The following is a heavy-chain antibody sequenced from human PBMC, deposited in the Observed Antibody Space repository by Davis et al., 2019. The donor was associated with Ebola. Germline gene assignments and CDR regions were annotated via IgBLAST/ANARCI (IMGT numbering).Heavy chain of an antibody. D-gene: IGHD2-8*02. Sequence: PGGSLRLSCAASGFTFSNYWIHWVRLAPGKGPVWISRINTDGSKTTYADSVKGRLTISRDNAKNTLYLQMNSLRAEDTAVYYCARAPHCGGGVCNGFHYYGMDVWGQGTTVTVSS. CDR2: INTDGSKT. CDR3: ARAPHCGGGVCNGFHYYGMDV. V-gene: IGHV3-74*01. J-gene: IGHJ6*02. CDR1: GFTFSNYW.